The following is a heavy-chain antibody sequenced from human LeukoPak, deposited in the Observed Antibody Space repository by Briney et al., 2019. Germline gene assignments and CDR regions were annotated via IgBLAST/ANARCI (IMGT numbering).Heavy chain of an antibody. D-gene: IGHD5-24*01. V-gene: IGHV3-23*01. CDR1: GFTFNIHA. J-gene: IGHJ4*02. CDR2: ISGIGISI. CDR3: AKDMHGYDRPVDY. Sequence: GASLRLSCAASGFTFNIHAMDWVRQAPGKGLERVSSISGIGISIYYADSVKGRFTISRDNSKNTVYLQMNRLIAEDTAVYYCAKDMHGYDRPVDYWGRGTQVTASS.